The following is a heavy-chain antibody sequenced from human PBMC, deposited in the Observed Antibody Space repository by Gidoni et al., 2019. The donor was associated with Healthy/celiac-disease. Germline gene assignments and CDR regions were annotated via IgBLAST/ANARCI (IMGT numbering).Heavy chain of an antibody. Sequence: QPQLQEAGPGLVKPAETLSLTRTVAGGSISSSSYYWGWIRQPPGKGLEWVGSIYYSGRTYYHPSLKSRVPISVDPSRSPFSLKLSSVTAADTAVYYCARSVPAAMAHFDYWGQGTLVTVSS. D-gene: IGHD2-2*01. CDR1: GGSISSSSYY. CDR2: IYYSGRT. CDR3: ARSVPAAMAHFDY. V-gene: IGHV4-39*01. J-gene: IGHJ4*02.